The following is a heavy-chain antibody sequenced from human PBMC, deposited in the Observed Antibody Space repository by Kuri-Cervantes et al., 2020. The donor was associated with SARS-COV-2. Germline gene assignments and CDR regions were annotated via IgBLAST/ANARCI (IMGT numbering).Heavy chain of an antibody. V-gene: IGHV4-34*01. CDR2: IYYSGST. Sequence: ESLKISCAVYGGSLSGYYWSWIRQPPGKGLEWIGSIYYSGSTYYNPSLKSRVTISVDTSKNQFSLKLSSVTAADTAVYYCATQSRGNYWGQGTLVTVSS. J-gene: IGHJ4*02. D-gene: IGHD3-16*01. CDR1: GGSLSGYY. CDR3: ATQSRGNY.